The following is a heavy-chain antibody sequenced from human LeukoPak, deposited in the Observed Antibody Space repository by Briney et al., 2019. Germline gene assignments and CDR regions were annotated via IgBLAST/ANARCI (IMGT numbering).Heavy chain of an antibody. V-gene: IGHV4-34*01. D-gene: IGHD1-26*01. J-gene: IGHJ4*02. CDR1: GGSFIGYY. CDR2: INHFGST. Sequence: PSETLSLTCAVYGGSFIGYYWSWLRQPPGKGLEWIGEINHFGSTNYNPSLKCRVTISIDTSKNQFSLELSSVTAADTAVYYCARIRSRKWGFDYWGQGALVTVSS. CDR3: ARIRSRKWGFDY.